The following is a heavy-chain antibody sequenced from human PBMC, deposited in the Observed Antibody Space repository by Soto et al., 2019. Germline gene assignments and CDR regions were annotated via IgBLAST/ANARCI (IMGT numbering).Heavy chain of an antibody. CDR3: ASATMIVIVTYFPRGTDV. D-gene: IGHD3-22*01. J-gene: IGHJ6*02. Sequence: PGGSLRLSCAASVFTVSSNYMSLVRQGPGKGLECVSVFYIGSSTYYADSVKGRFTISRDNSKNTLYLQMNSLRAEDTAVYYCASATMIVIVTYFPRGTDVPGQGNTVTVSS. CDR2: FYIGSST. V-gene: IGHV3-53*01. CDR1: VFTVSSNY.